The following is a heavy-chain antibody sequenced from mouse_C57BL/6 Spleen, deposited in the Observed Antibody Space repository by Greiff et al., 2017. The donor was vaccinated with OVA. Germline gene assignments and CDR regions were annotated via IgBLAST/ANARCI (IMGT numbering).Heavy chain of an antibody. J-gene: IGHJ4*01. CDR2: IYPRSGNT. Sequence: VMLVESGAELARPGASVKLSCKASGYTFTSYGISWVKQRTGQGLEWIGEIYPRSGNTYSNEKFKGKATLTADKSSSTAYMEVRSLKSEDAAVECCEQGAMDYWGQGTSVTVSA. CDR1: GYTFTSYG. CDR3: EQGAMDY. V-gene: IGHV1-81*01.